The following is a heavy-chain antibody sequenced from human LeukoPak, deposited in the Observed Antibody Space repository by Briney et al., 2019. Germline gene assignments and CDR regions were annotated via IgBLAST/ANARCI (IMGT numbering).Heavy chain of an antibody. J-gene: IGHJ4*02. Sequence: GGSLRLSCAASGFTFSSHWMHWVRHAPGKGLVWVSRINSDGSSISYADEVKGRFTISRDNAKNSVYLQMNSLRAEDTAVYYCAGGGRSGLNYWGQGTLVTVSS. CDR2: INSDGSSI. CDR1: GFTFSSHW. V-gene: IGHV3-74*01. D-gene: IGHD3-3*01. CDR3: AGGGRSGLNY.